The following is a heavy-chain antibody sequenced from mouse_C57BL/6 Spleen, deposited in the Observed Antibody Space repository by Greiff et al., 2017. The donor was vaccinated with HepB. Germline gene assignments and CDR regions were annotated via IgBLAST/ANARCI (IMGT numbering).Heavy chain of an antibody. V-gene: IGHV5-17*01. CDR3: ARDDGYAAWFAY. J-gene: IGHJ3*01. CDR2: ISSGSSTI. Sequence: EVKLMESGGGLVKPGGSLKLSCAASGFTFSDYGMHWVRQAPEKGLEWVAYISSGSSTIYYADTVKGRFTISRDNAKNTLFLQMTSLRSEDTAMYYCARDDGYAAWFAYWGQGTLVTVSA. CDR1: GFTFSDYG. D-gene: IGHD2-3*01.